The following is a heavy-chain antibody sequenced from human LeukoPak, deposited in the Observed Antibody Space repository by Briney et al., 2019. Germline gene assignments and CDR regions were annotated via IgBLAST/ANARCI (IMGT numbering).Heavy chain of an antibody. V-gene: IGHV3-43*01. Sequence: GGSLRLSCAASGFTFDDYTIHWVRQAPGKGLEWVSLISWDGGSTYYADSVKGRFTISRDNSKNSLYLQMNSLRTEDTALYYCAKDGTLGYCSGGSCGNFDYWGQRTLVTVSS. CDR1: GFTFDDYT. D-gene: IGHD2-15*01. CDR2: ISWDGGST. CDR3: AKDGTLGYCSGGSCGNFDY. J-gene: IGHJ4*02.